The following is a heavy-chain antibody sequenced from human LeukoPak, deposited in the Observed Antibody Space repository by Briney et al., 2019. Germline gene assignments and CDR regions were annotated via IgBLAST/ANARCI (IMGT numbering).Heavy chain of an antibody. CDR2: INSDSGFT. V-gene: IGHV1-2*02. CDR1: GYTFTGYY. J-gene: IGHJ5*02. CDR3: ALNFDMKGFDP. Sequence: ASVKVSCKASGYTFTGYYMNWVRQAPGQGLEWMGWINSDSGFTKYAQKFQGRVTMTRDTSITTVYMDLTRLTSDDTAVYYCALNFDMKGFDPWGQGTLVTVSS. D-gene: IGHD3-9*01.